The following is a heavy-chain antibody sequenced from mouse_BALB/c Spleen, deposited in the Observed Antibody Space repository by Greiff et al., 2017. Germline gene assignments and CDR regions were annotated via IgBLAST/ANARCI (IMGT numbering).Heavy chain of an antibody. CDR1: GFSLTGYG. CDR3: AREDSSGYVRYAMDY. J-gene: IGHJ4*01. D-gene: IGHD3-2*01. V-gene: IGHV2-6-7*01. CDR2: IWGDGST. Sequence: VKLQESGPGLVAPSQSLSITCTVSGFSLTGYGVNWVRQPPGKGLEWLGMIWGDGSTDYNSALKSRLSISKDNSKSQVFLKMNSLQTDDTARYYCAREDSSGYVRYAMDYWGQGTSVTVSS.